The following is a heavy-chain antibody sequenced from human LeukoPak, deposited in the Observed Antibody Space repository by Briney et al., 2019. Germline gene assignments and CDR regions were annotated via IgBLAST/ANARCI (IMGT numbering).Heavy chain of an antibody. CDR1: GYTFSSFG. D-gene: IGHD1-1*01. J-gene: IGHJ4*02. CDR2: ISSYNGNT. CDR3: ARDPGPGTPDY. Sequence: ASVKVSCKASGYTFSSFGFTWVRQAPGQRLEWMGWISSYNGNTNYAQKFQGRVTMTTDTSTSTAYMELRSLRSDDTAVYYCARDPGPGTPDYWGQGTLVTVSS. V-gene: IGHV1-18*01.